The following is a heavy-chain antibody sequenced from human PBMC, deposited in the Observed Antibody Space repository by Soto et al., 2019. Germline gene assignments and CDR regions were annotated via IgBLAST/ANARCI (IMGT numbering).Heavy chain of an antibody. D-gene: IGHD2-2*01. CDR1: GGTFTSYY. CDR2: INPSGGST. Sequence: GTSVKLSCEACGGTFTSYYMHWVRQAPRQGLEWMGIINPSGGSTSYAQKFQGRVTMTRDTSTSTVYMELSSLRSEDTAVYYCARDRAGDCISTSCFPPDYWGQGILVTVSS. CDR3: ARDRAGDCISTSCFPPDY. V-gene: IGHV1-46*01. J-gene: IGHJ4*02.